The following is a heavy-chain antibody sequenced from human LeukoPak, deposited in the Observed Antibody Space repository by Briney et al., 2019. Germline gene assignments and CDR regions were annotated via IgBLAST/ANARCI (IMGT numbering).Heavy chain of an antibody. CDR3: ARELYSSGKSLDS. D-gene: IGHD3-10*01. V-gene: IGHV3-48*01. CDR1: GFTFSTYS. J-gene: IGHJ5*01. Sequence: PGGSLRLSCAASGFTFSTYSMNWVRQAPGKGLEWVSYIDSSGTTVYYADSVKGRFTISRDNAENSLHLQMNSLRAEDTAVYYCARELYSSGKSLDSWGQGRLVTVSS. CDR2: IDSSGTTV.